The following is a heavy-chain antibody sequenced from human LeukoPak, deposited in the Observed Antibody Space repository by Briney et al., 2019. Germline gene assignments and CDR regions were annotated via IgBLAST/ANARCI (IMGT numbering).Heavy chain of an antibody. D-gene: IGHD3-3*01. CDR2: ISSSGSTI. J-gene: IGHJ3*02. V-gene: IGHV3-11*04. CDR1: GFTFSDYY. Sequence: GGSLRLSCAASGFTFSDYYMSWIRQAPGKGLEWVSYISSSGSTIYYADSVKGRFTISRGNAKNSLYLQMNSLRAEDTAVYYCARATFDFWSGPQGYAFDIWGQGTMVTVSS. CDR3: ARATFDFWSGPQGYAFDI.